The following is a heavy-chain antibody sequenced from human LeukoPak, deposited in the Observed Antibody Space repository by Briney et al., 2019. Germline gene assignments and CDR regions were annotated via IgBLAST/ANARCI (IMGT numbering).Heavy chain of an antibody. J-gene: IGHJ6*02. CDR3: ARDSREDTAMVLPLYYYYGMDV. CDR1: GFTFSSYS. CDR2: ISSSSSYI. D-gene: IGHD5-18*01. V-gene: IGHV3-21*01. Sequence: GGSLRLSCAASGFTFSSYSMNWVRQAPGKGLEWVSSISSSSSYIYYADSVKGRFTISRDNAKNSLYLQMNSLRAEDTAVYYCARDSREDTAMVLPLYYYYGMDVWGQGTTVTVSS.